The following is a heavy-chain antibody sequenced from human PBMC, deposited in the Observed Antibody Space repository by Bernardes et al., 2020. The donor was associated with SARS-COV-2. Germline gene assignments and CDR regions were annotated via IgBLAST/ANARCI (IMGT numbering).Heavy chain of an antibody. CDR3: ARTVAAHLGDAFDI. Sequence: GGSLRLSCAASGFTFSSYSMNWVRQAPGKGLEWVSSISSSSSYIYYADSVKGRFTISRDNAKNSLYLQMNSLRAEDTAVYYCARTVAAHLGDAFDIWGQGTMVTVSS. D-gene: IGHD2-15*01. CDR1: GFTFSSYS. J-gene: IGHJ3*02. V-gene: IGHV3-21*01. CDR2: ISSSSSYI.